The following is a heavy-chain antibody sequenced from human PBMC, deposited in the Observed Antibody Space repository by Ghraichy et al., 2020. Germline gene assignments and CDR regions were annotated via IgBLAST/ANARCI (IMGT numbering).Heavy chain of an antibody. CDR3: ARDPGHNAYYGLDV. D-gene: IGHD1-14*01. J-gene: IGHJ6*02. Sequence: SETLSLTCTVSGGSVSGSPYYWGWIRQPPGKGLEWIGNIYHTGNTNSNPSFRSRVTISIDTSKNQFSLKLTSVTAADTAVYYCARDPGHNAYYGLDVWGQGTTVTVSS. V-gene: IGHV4-39*07. CDR1: GGSVSGSPYY. CDR2: IYHTGNT.